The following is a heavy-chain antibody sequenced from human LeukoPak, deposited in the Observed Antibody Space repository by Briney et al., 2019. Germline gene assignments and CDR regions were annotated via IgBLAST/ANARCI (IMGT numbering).Heavy chain of an antibody. V-gene: IGHV3-30*18. CDR2: ISYDGSNQ. D-gene: IGHD6-19*01. J-gene: IGHJ2*01. CDR3: AKDRSGLNWYFDL. CDR1: GFTFSNYG. Sequence: GGSLRLSCAASGFTFSNYGMHWVRQAPGKGLEWVAIISYDGSNQYYTDSVKRRFAISRDNSKNTLYPQMNSLRAEDTAVYYCAKDRSGLNWYFDLWGRGTLVTVSS.